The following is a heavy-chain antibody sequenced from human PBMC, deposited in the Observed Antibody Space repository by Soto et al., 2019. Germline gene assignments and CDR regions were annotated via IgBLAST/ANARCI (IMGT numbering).Heavy chain of an antibody. CDR2: IYYSGST. J-gene: IGHJ5*02. D-gene: IGHD6-6*01. CDR3: ARDSNSGWFDP. V-gene: IGHV4-59*12. CDR1: GGSISSYY. Sequence: AETLSLTFTVSGGSISSYYCICCRQPPGKGLEWIGYIYYSGSTNYNPSLKSRVTISVDTSKNQFSLKLNSVTAADTAFYYCARDSNSGWFDPWGQGTLVTVSS.